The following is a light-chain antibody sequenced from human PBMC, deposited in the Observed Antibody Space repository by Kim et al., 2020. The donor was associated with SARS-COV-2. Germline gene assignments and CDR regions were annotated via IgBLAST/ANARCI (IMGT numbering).Light chain of an antibody. CDR3: QQYGNSPPYT. CDR2: GAS. J-gene: IGKJ2*01. Sequence: EIVLAQSPGTLSLSPGESATLSCRASQSVNSNYLAWFQQKPGQAPRLLIYGASSRATGIPDRFSGSGSGTDFTITISRLEPEDFAVYYCQQYGNSPPYTFGQGTKLEI. CDR1: QSVNSNY. V-gene: IGKV3-20*01.